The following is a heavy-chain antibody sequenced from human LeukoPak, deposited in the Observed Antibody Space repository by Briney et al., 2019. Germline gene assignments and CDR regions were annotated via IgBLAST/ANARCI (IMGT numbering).Heavy chain of an antibody. J-gene: IGHJ5*02. Sequence: GGSLRLSCTVSGFSLSSYAMSWVRRAPGKGLEWVSATSSSDDGKYYADSVRGRFAISRDNSKNTLYLQMNSLRAEDTAVYYCAKDFFGSGWYNYFDPWGPGTLVAVSS. CDR2: TSSSDDGK. CDR1: GFSLSSYA. V-gene: IGHV3-23*01. D-gene: IGHD6-19*01. CDR3: AKDFFGSGWYNYFDP.